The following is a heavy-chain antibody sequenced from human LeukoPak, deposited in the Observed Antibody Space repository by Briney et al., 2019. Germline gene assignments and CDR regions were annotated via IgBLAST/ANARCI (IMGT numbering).Heavy chain of an antibody. CDR2: IKQDGSDK. J-gene: IGHJ4*02. D-gene: IGHD6-6*01. CDR1: GFTFSTYW. V-gene: IGHV3-7*01. Sequence: GGTLRLSCAASGFTFSTYWMTWVRQAPGKGLEWVANIKQDGSDKYYVDSVKGRFTISRDNAKNSLYLQMNSLRAEDTAVYYCARFRYSSSAFDYWGQGTLVTVSS. CDR3: ARFRYSSSAFDY.